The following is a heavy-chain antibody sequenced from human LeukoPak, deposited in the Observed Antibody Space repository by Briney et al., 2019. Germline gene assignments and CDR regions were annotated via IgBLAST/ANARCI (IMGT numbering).Heavy chain of an antibody. V-gene: IGHV4-4*09. Sequence: ASETLSLTCNVSGGSMSNYYWSWIRQPPGKGLEWIGYIYTSGSTNYNPSLKSRVTISVDTSKNQFSLKLSSVTAADTAVYYCARLYSSSSHYYYYYMDVWGKGTTVTVSS. D-gene: IGHD6-6*01. CDR2: IYTSGST. CDR3: ARLYSSSSHYYYYYMDV. CDR1: GGSMSNYY. J-gene: IGHJ6*03.